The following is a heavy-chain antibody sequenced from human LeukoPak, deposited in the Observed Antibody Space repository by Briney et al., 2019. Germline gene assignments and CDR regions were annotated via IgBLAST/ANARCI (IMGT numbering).Heavy chain of an antibody. Sequence: ASVKVSCKASGYTFTGYYMHWVRQAPGQGLEWMGWINPNSGGTNYAQKFQGRVTMTRDTSISTAYMELSRLRSDDTAVYYCARDIAVAGTAGYMDVWGKGTTVTVSS. D-gene: IGHD6-19*01. J-gene: IGHJ6*03. CDR2: INPNSGGT. V-gene: IGHV1-2*02. CDR3: ARDIAVAGTAGYMDV. CDR1: GYTFTGYY.